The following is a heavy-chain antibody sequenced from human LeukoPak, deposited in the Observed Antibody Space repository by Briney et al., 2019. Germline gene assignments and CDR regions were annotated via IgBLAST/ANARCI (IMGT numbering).Heavy chain of an antibody. D-gene: IGHD2-15*01. CDR3: ARVGYCSGGSCPRTYYYYSYMDV. Sequence: GASVKVSCKASSYTFTNYGVSWVRQAPGQGLEWMGWISAYNGNINYAQKFQGRVTMTTSTSTAYMELRSLRSDDTAVYYCARVGYCSGGSCPRTYYYYSYMDVWGKGTTVTVSS. CDR2: ISAYNGNI. CDR1: SYTFTNYG. V-gene: IGHV1-18*01. J-gene: IGHJ6*03.